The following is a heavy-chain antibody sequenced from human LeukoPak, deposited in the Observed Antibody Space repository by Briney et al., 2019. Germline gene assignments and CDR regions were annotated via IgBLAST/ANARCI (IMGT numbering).Heavy chain of an antibody. J-gene: IGHJ3*02. D-gene: IGHD3-16*01. CDR1: GVTFSNYW. CDR3: ARDYVGGESFDI. CDR2: ISSDGSST. V-gene: IGHV3-74*01. Sequence: GGSLRLSCAASGVTFSNYWMHWVRQPLGEGLVWVSRISSDGSSTSYADTVKGRFTISRDNAKNPLYLKMNSVSAEDTAVYYCARDYVGGESFDIWGQGTLVTVSS.